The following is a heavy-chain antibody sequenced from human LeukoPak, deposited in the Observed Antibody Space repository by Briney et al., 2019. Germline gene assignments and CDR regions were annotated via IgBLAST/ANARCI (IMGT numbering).Heavy chain of an antibody. Sequence: GGSLRLSCAAPGFTFSSYAMSWVRQAPGKGLKWVATINDNGAGTYYADSVNGRFTVSRDNSYNTVSLQMNSLRDEDTGVYYCAKGLRTGVGPYRGYHYYMDVWGRGATVTVSS. CDR3: AKGLRTGVGPYRGYHYYMDV. CDR2: INDNGAGT. V-gene: IGHV3-23*01. D-gene: IGHD3-16*01. J-gene: IGHJ6*03. CDR1: GFTFSSYA.